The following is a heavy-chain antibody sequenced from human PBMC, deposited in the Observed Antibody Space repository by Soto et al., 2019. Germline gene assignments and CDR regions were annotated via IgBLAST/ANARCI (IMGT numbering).Heavy chain of an antibody. CDR2: INYSGNT. CDR1: GESLSGYY. CDR3: ARTRNLDV. J-gene: IGHJ6*02. D-gene: IGHD1-1*01. V-gene: IGHV4-34*01. Sequence: QVQLQQWGAGLLKPSETLSLTCAVYGESLSGYYGNWIRQSPGKGLEWIGEINYSGNTTYNPSLKSRVTISIDTSKNQFSLHMSSVTAADTAVYYCARTRNLDVWGQGTTVIVSS.